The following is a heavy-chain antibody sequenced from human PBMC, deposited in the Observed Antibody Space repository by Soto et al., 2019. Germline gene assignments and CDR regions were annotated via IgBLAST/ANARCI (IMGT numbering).Heavy chain of an antibody. Sequence: QVQLVESGGGVVQPGRSLRVSCAASGFTFSNYAMHWVRQAPGKGLAWVAVISYDGSNQFYADSVKGRFTISRDSSKSTLYLQINNLRDEDTAVYYCARDRVYYYDSSGYYNFDYWGQGTLVTVSS. CDR1: GFTFSNYA. CDR3: ARDRVYYYDSSGYYNFDY. V-gene: IGHV3-30-3*01. J-gene: IGHJ4*02. CDR2: ISYDGSNQ. D-gene: IGHD3-22*01.